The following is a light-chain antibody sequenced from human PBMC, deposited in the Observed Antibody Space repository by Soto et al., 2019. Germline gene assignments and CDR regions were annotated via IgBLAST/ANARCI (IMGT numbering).Light chain of an antibody. CDR3: QQYDNLPIT. CDR2: DAS. V-gene: IGKV1-33*01. CDR1: QDISNY. Sequence: DIQMTQSPSSLSASVGDRVNITCQASQDISNYSNWYQQKPGKAPKLLFYDASNLETGVPSRFSGSGSGTDFTLTISSLQSEEIATYYRQQYDNLPITFGQGTRLEIK. J-gene: IGKJ5*01.